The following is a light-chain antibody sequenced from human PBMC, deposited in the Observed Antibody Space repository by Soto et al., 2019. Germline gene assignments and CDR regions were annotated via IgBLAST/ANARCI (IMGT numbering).Light chain of an antibody. CDR1: QSVSSSY. CDR3: QQYGSSPPNT. J-gene: IGKJ5*01. Sequence: EIVLTQSPGTLSLSPGERATLSCRASQSVSSSYLAWYQQKPGQAPRLLIYGASSRATGIPDRFSGSGSGTDFTLTISRLVPADVAVYYCQQYGSSPPNTFGQGTRLEIK. CDR2: GAS. V-gene: IGKV3-20*01.